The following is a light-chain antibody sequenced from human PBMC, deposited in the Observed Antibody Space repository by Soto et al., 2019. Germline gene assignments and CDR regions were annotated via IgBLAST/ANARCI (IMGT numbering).Light chain of an antibody. CDR1: QSVSSSY. J-gene: IGKJ1*01. Sequence: EAVLTQSPGTLSLSPGERATLSCRASQSVSSSYLAWYQQKPGQAPRLLIYGVSSRATGIPDRFSGSGSGTDFTLTISRLEPEDFAVYYCQQYGNSPRTFGQGTKVDIK. V-gene: IGKV3-20*01. CDR2: GVS. CDR3: QQYGNSPRT.